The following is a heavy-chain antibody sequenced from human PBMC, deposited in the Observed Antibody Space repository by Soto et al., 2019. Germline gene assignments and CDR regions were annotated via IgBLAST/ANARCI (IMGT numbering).Heavy chain of an antibody. Sequence: SETLSLTFTVSGVSISSSSYYWCWIRQPPGKGLEWIGSIYYSGSTYYNPSLKSRVTISVDTSKNQFSLKLSSVTAADTAVYYCVRESAMVTGWGQGTLVTVSS. V-gene: IGHV4-39*02. CDR3: VRESAMVTG. CDR2: IYYSGST. D-gene: IGHD5-18*01. CDR1: GVSISSSSYY. J-gene: IGHJ4*02.